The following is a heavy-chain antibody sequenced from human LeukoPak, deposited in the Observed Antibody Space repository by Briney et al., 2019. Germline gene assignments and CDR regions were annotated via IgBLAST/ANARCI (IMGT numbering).Heavy chain of an antibody. D-gene: IGHD3-10*01. V-gene: IGHV3-21*04. J-gene: IGHJ4*02. CDR1: GFTFSSCG. CDR2: IGPTGTDR. CDR3: AKSGSRTTYYFDY. Sequence: GGSLRLSCAASGFTFSSCGFNWVRQAPGKGLEWVSSIGPTGTDRYYADSVRGRFTISRDNAKNTLYLQMNSLRAEDTAVYYCAKSGSRTTYYFDYWGQGTLVTVSS.